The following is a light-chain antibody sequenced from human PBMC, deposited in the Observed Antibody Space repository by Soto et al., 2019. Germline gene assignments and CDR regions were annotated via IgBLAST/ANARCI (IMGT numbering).Light chain of an antibody. Sequence: ENVLTQSPGTLSLSPGERATLSCRASQTVTNSFFAWYQQKPGQPPRLLIHGISSRATGIPDRFSGSGSGTDFTLTISRLEPEDFVVYYCQQYSTLPPTFGRGTKLEV. CDR3: QQYSTLPPT. J-gene: IGKJ2*01. CDR2: GIS. V-gene: IGKV3-20*01. CDR1: QTVTNSF.